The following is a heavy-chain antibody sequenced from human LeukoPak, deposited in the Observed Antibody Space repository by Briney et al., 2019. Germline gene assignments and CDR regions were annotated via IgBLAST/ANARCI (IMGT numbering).Heavy chain of an antibody. D-gene: IGHD3-9*01. V-gene: IGHV4-34*01. J-gene: IGHJ6*02. Sequence: SETLSLTCAVYGGSFSGYYWSWIRQPPGKGLEWIGEINHSGSTNYNPSLKSRVTISVDTSKNQFSLKLSSVTAADTAVYYCARARYFDWSLNRHYYYYGMDVWGQGTTVTVSS. CDR1: GGSFSGYY. CDR3: ARARYFDWSLNRHYYYYGMDV. CDR2: INHSGST.